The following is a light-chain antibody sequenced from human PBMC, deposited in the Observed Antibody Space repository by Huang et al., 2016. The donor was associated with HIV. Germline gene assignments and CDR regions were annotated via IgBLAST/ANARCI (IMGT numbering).Light chain of an antibody. Sequence: DIVLTQSPGTLSLSSGARATLSCRASQSLRNNNYLAWYQHKPGQAPRLLIYDASKTPTGIPDRFSGSGSGTDFTLTISGLEPGDFAVYYCHQYDSSPLTFGGGTKVDIK. V-gene: IGKV3-20*01. CDR3: HQYDSSPLT. CDR1: QSLRNNNY. CDR2: DAS. J-gene: IGKJ4*01.